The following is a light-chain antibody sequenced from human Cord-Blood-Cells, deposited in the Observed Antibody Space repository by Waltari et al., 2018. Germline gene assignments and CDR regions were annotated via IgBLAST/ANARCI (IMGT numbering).Light chain of an antibody. V-gene: IGLV1-47*01. CDR2: RNN. J-gene: IGLJ3*02. CDR3: AAWNDSLLV. Sequence: QSVLTLQPSESGTPGQRVTISCSGRRSNIGSNYVYWYQQLPGPAPKLLIYRNNQRPSGVPDRFSGSKSGTSASLAISVLRSEDEADYYCAAWNDSLLVFGGGTKLTVL. CDR1: RSNIGSNY.